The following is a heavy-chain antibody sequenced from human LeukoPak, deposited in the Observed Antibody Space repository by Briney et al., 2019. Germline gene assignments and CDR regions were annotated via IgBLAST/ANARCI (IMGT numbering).Heavy chain of an antibody. V-gene: IGHV4-61*02. CDR2: IYTSGTT. J-gene: IGHJ4*02. Sequence: SETLSLTCTVSGGSISSSNYYWSWIRQPAGKGLEWIGRIYTSGTTNYNPSLKSRVTISIDTSKNQFSLKLSSVTAADTAVYYCARDYGGWYYFDYWGQGTLVTVSS. CDR1: GGSISSSNYY. CDR3: ARDYGGWYYFDY. D-gene: IGHD6-19*01.